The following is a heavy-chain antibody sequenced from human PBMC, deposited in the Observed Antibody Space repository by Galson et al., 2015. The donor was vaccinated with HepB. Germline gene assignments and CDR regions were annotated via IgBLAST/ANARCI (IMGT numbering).Heavy chain of an antibody. CDR1: GDSVSSNSAS. D-gene: IGHD4-17*01. CDR2: TYYRSKWYN. Sequence: CAISGDSVSSNSASWNWIRQSPSRGLEWLGRTYYRSKWYNDYAVSVKSRITINPDTSKNQFSLQLESATPEDTAVYYCASQDGHIWGQGTLVTASA. J-gene: IGHJ4*02. V-gene: IGHV6-1*01. CDR3: ASQDGHI.